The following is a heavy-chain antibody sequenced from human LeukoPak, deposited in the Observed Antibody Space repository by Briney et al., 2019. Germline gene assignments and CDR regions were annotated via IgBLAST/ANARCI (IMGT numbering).Heavy chain of an antibody. CDR1: GGSVSRYY. Sequence: SETLSLTCTVSGGSVSRYYWSWIRQPPGKGLEWIGYISYSGSTNYNPSLKSRVTISVDTSKNQFSLNLSSVTAADTAVYYCAREIVGYSSGYFDFWGQGTLVAVSS. CDR2: ISYSGST. V-gene: IGHV4-59*02. J-gene: IGHJ4*02. D-gene: IGHD5-18*01. CDR3: AREIVGYSSGYFDF.